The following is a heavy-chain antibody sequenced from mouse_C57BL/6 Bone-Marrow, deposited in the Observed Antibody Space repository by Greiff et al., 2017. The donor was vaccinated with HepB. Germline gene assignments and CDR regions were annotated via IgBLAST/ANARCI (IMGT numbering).Heavy chain of an antibody. CDR1: GYTFTSYW. CDR2: IYPGSGST. V-gene: IGHV1-55*01. CDR3: ARGGPPPYYGSYAY. D-gene: IGHD1-1*01. J-gene: IGHJ3*01. Sequence: VQLQQPGAELVKPGASVKMSCKASGYTFTSYWITWVKQRPGQGLEWIGDIYPGSGSTNYNEKFKSKATLTVDTSSSTAYMQLSSLTSEDSAVYYCARGGPPPYYGSYAYWGQGTLVTVSA.